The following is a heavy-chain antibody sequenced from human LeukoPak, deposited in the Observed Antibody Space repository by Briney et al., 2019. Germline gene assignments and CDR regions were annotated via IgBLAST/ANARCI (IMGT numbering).Heavy chain of an antibody. Sequence: SETLSLTCSVSGGSISSGNYYWGWIRQPTGKGLEWIGIIYNSVSTHYNLSLKSRVSIDVDTSKNQFSLKLSSVTATDTAVYYCARNLSMGVGATRFAAFDLWGLGTMVTVSS. CDR3: ARNLSMGVGATRFAAFDL. CDR2: IYNSVST. CDR1: GGSISSGNYY. D-gene: IGHD1-26*01. V-gene: IGHV4-39*01. J-gene: IGHJ3*01.